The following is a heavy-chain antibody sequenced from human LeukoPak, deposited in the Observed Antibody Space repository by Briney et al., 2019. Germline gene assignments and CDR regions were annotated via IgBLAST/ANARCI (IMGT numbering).Heavy chain of an antibody. V-gene: IGHV1-69*04. Sequence: GASVKVSCKASGGTFSSYAITWVRQAPGQGLEWMGRIVPIDDLTNYAQKFQGRVTITADKSTSTTYMELSNLRSEDTAVYYCARGGDYGDPNFDYWGQGTLVTVSS. CDR2: IVPIDDLT. D-gene: IGHD4-17*01. J-gene: IGHJ4*02. CDR1: GGTFSSYA. CDR3: ARGGDYGDPNFDY.